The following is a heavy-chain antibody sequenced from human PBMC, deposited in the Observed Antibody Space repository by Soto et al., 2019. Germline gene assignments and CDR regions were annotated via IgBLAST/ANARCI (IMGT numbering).Heavy chain of an antibody. CDR2: MNPNTGDT. CDR1: GYTFTSYD. CDR3: ARDRTEESTSSWGWFDP. V-gene: IGHV1-8*01. D-gene: IGHD6-13*01. Sequence: QVQLVQSGAEVKKPGASEKVSCKASGYTFTSYDINWVRQATGQGLEWMGWMNPNTGDTGYAQKVAGSVPMTRDAPITTAYMELSSLPSEDAAVYYCARDRTEESTSSWGWFDPWGQGPLVTVSS. J-gene: IGHJ5*02.